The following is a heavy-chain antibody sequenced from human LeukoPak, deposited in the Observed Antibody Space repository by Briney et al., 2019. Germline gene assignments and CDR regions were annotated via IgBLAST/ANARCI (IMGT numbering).Heavy chain of an antibody. D-gene: IGHD2-15*01. CDR2: ISSSSSYI. J-gene: IGHJ5*02. Sequence: GGSLRLSCAASGFTFSSYSMNWVCQAPGKGLEWVSSISSSSSYIYYADSVKGRFTISRDNAKNSLYLQMNSLRAEDTAVYYCARDIGINWFDPWGQGTLVTVSS. CDR1: GFTFSSYS. CDR3: ARDIGINWFDP. V-gene: IGHV3-21*01.